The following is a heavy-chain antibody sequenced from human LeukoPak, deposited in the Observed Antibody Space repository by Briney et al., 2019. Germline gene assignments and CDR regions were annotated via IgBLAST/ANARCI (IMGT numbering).Heavy chain of an antibody. Sequence: PGGSLRLSCAASGFTVSSNYMSWVRQAPGKGLEWVSAISGSGGSTYYADSVKGRFTISRDNSKNTLYLQMNSLRAEDTAVYYCAKDKLAAGVVDYWGQGTLVTVSS. CDR3: AKDKLAAGVVDY. V-gene: IGHV3-23*01. CDR2: ISGSGGST. CDR1: GFTVSSNY. J-gene: IGHJ4*02. D-gene: IGHD6-25*01.